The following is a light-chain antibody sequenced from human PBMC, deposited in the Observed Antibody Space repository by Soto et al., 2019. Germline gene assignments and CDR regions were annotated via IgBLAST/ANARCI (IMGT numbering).Light chain of an antibody. Sequence: EIVLTQSPGTLSLSPGERATLSCRASQSVSSSYLAWYQHKPGQAPRLLIYGASSRATGIPDRFSGSGSGTDFTLTISRLEPDDFEVYSCHQYGTSPYTFGQGTKLEIK. J-gene: IGKJ2*01. CDR3: HQYGTSPYT. CDR1: QSVSSSY. V-gene: IGKV3-20*01. CDR2: GAS.